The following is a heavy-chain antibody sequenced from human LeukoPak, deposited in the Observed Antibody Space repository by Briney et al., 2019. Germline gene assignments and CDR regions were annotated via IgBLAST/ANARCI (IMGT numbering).Heavy chain of an antibody. CDR2: IIPIFGTA. D-gene: IGHD3-10*01. Sequence: SVKVSCKASGGTFSSYAISWVRPAPGQGLEWMGMIIPIFGTANYAQKFQGRVTITADKSTSTAYMELSSLRSEDTAVYYCARGSVVRGVIITSGFDYWGQGTLVTVSS. J-gene: IGHJ4*02. CDR1: GGTFSSYA. V-gene: IGHV1-69*06. CDR3: ARGSVVRGVIITSGFDY.